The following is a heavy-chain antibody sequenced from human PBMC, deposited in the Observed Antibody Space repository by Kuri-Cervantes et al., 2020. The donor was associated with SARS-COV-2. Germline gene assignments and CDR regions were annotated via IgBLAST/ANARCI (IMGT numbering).Heavy chain of an antibody. CDR1: GYTFTGYY. Sequence: ASVTVSCKASGYTFTGYYMHWVRPAPGQGLEWMGWINPNRCGKNYAQKFQGWVTMNRDTSISTVYMERSRLRPADTAVYYCVRSTPFRRLVVMSQGGGFDIWGQGTMVTVSS. J-gene: IGHJ3*02. CDR2: INPNRCGK. CDR3: VRSTPFRRLVVMSQGGGFDI. V-gene: IGHV1-2*04. D-gene: IGHD3-22*01.